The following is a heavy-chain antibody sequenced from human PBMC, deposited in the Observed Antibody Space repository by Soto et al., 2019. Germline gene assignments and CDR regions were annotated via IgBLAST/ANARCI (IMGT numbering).Heavy chain of an antibody. V-gene: IGHV1-69*12. D-gene: IGHD3-22*01. Sequence: QVQLVQSGAEVKKPGSSVKVSCKASGGTFSGYAISWVRQAPGQGLEWMGGIIPIFGTANYAQKFQGRVTITADESTSTAYMELSSLRSEDTAVYYCAIVYYDSSGPPDDAFDIWGQGTMVTVSS. CDR3: AIVYYDSSGPPDDAFDI. CDR1: GGTFSGYA. CDR2: IIPIFGTA. J-gene: IGHJ3*02.